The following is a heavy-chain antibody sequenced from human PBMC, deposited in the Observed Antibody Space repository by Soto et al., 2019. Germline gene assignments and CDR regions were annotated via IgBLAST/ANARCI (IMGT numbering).Heavy chain of an antibody. Sequence: EVHLLESGGGLVQPGGSLRLSCEASGFPFGNYHMSWVRQAPGKGLEWVAGISAGGDGTTYADSVKGRFTISRDNSRNTLYLQINSLRVEDTAVYYCASDLSGRADVWGQGTTVTVSS. CDR3: ASDLSGRADV. V-gene: IGHV3-23*01. CDR2: ISAGGDGT. D-gene: IGHD2-21*01. CDR1: GFPFGNYH. J-gene: IGHJ6*02.